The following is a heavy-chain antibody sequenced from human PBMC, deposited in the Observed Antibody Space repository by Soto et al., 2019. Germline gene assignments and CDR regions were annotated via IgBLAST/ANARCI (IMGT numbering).Heavy chain of an antibody. J-gene: IGHJ6*02. V-gene: IGHV1-69*12. CDR3: ARDKDRVRLGGNSYYATDV. CDR2: IIPIFGTA. Sequence: QVQLVQSGAEVMQPGSSVRVSCKTSGGTFSTSAISWVRQAPGQGLEWMGGIIPIFGTADYAQKFQGRVTITADXPXSXAXXELSSLRSEDTAVYFCARDKDRVRLGGNSYYATDVWGQGTTVTVSS. D-gene: IGHD5-12*01. CDR1: GGTFSTSA.